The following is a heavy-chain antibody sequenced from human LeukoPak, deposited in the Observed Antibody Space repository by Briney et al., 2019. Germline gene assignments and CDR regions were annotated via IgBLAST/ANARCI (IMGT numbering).Heavy chain of an antibody. V-gene: IGHV4-59*01. J-gene: IGHJ4*02. D-gene: IGHD1-26*01. CDR1: GGSISSYY. CDR2: IYYSGST. CDR3: ARGPSGSYLDY. Sequence: SETLFLTCTVSGGSISSYYWSWIRQPPGKGLEWIGYIYYSGSTNYNPSLKSRVTISVDTSKNQFSLKLSSVTAADTAVYYCARGPSGSYLDYWGQGTLVTVSS.